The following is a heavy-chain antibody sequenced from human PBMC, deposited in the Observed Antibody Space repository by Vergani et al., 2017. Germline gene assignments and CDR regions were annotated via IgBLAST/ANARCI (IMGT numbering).Heavy chain of an antibody. V-gene: IGHV4-4*07. CDR2: IYTSGST. CDR3: ARVPVGYCSGGSCYHYWYFDL. CDR1: GGSISSYY. D-gene: IGHD2-15*01. Sequence: QVQLQESGPGLVKPSETLSLTCTVSGGSISSYYWSWIRQPAGKGLEWIGRIYTSGSTNYNPSLKSRVTMSVDTSKNQFSLKPSSVTAADTAVYYCARVPVGYCSGGSCYHYWYFDLWGRGTLVTVSS. J-gene: IGHJ2*01.